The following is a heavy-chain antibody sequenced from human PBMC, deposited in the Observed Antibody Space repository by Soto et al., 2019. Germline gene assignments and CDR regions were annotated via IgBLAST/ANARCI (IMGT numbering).Heavy chain of an antibody. CDR1: GGSISSCYYY. V-gene: IGHV4-30-4*01. CDR3: ASNSYGYIFYDH. D-gene: IGHD5-18*01. Sequence: SETLSLTCTVSGGSISSCYYYWSWIRQPPGKGLEWIGYIYYSGSTYYNPSLKSRVTISVDTSKNQFSLKLSSVTAADTAVYYCASNSYGYIFYDHWGQGTLVTVSS. J-gene: IGHJ4*02. CDR2: IYYSGST.